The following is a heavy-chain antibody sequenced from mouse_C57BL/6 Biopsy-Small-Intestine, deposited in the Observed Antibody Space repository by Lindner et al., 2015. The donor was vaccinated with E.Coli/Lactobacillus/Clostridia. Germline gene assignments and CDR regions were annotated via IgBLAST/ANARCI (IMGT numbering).Heavy chain of an antibody. V-gene: IGHV1-47*01. CDR2: FHPYNDDT. J-gene: IGHJ4*01. CDR1: GYTFTTYP. CDR3: ARGSNYPYYAMDY. D-gene: IGHD2-5*01. Sequence: VQLQESGAELVKPGASVKMSCKASGYTFTTYPIEWMKQSHGESLEWIGNFHPYNDDTKCNEKFKGKATLTVEKSSSTVYLELSRLTSDDPAVYYCARGSNYPYYAMDYWGQGTSVTVSS.